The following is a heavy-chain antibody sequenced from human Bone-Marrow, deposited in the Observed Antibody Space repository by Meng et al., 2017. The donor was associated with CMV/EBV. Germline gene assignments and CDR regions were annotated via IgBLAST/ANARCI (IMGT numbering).Heavy chain of an antibody. D-gene: IGHD5-18*01. J-gene: IGHJ3*02. CDR1: GGSISSSSYY. Sequence: GSLRLSCTVSGGSISSSSYYWGWIRQPPGKGLEWIGSIYYSGSTYYNPSLKSRVTISVDTSKNQFSLKLSSVTAADTAVYYCARHIRIQLWFGIGAFDIWGQGTMVPVSS. V-gene: IGHV4-39*01. CDR2: IYYSGST. CDR3: ARHIRIQLWFGIGAFDI.